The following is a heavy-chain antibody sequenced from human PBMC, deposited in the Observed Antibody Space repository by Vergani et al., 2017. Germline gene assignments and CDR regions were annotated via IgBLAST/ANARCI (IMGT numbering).Heavy chain of an antibody. J-gene: IGHJ3*02. V-gene: IGHV3-15*01. CDR1: GFTFINAS. Sequence: EVQLVESVGGLVKPGGSLRLSCAASGFTFINASMTWVRQAPGKGLEWVGRIKRKTDGGTTYYAAPVKSKFTISRDDSKNTLYLKMNSLKTEDTTVYYWTTDNHQSSLGHGSVTNCDGGVFDIWGQGTVVTVSS. D-gene: IGHD2-15*01. CDR3: TTDNHQSSLGHGSVTNCDGGVFDI. CDR2: IKRKTDGGTT.